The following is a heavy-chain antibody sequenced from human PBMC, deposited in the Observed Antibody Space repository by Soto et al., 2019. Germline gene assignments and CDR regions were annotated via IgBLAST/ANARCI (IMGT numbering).Heavy chain of an antibody. CDR1: GGSISSGGYY. J-gene: IGHJ3*02. D-gene: IGHD3-10*01. CDR2: IYYSGST. Sequence: QVQLQESGPGLVKPSQTLSLTCTVSGGSISSGGYYWSWIRQHPGKGLEWIGYIYYSGSTYYNPSLKSRVTISVDTSKNQFSLKLSSVTAADTAVYYCARDLYYGSGSYLGSDAFDIWGQGAMVTVSS. V-gene: IGHV4-31*03. CDR3: ARDLYYGSGSYLGSDAFDI.